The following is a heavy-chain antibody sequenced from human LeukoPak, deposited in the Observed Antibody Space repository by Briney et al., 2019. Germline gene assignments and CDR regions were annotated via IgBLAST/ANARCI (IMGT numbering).Heavy chain of an antibody. J-gene: IGHJ4*02. CDR3: ARPQTTVTTSPGY. D-gene: IGHD4-17*01. CDR2: ISAYTCNT. V-gene: IGHV1-18*01. Sequence: ASLKVSSKACGYTFTSYGISWVQQAPGQLGQWMGWISAYTCNTNYAQKLQGRLTMTTDTSTSTAYMELRSLRSDDTAVYYCARPQTTVTTSPGYGGQGTLATVTS. CDR1: GYTFTSYG.